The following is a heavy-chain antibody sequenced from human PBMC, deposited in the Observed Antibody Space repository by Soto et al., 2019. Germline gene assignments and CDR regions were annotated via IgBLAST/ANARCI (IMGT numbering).Heavy chain of an antibody. D-gene: IGHD3-16*01. V-gene: IGHV2-5*02. Sequence: QITLKESGPTLVKPTQTLTLTCTFSGFSLTTPGVGVGWIRQPPGKALECLALIYWDDDKRYSPSLQSRLSITKATSKNQVVLTMTNVVPVDTATYYCAHIPTYYQYDWFDPWGQGTLVSVSS. CDR1: GFSLTTPGVG. CDR2: IYWDDDK. CDR3: AHIPTYYQYDWFDP. J-gene: IGHJ5*02.